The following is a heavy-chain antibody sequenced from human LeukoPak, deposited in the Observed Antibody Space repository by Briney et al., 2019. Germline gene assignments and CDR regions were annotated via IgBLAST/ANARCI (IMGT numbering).Heavy chain of an antibody. CDR2: INPSDGSI. D-gene: IGHD3-10*01. CDR1: GYTFSSYW. CDR3: ARVGNWFDP. Sequence: GASVKVSCKASGYTFSSYWIQWVRQASGQGLEWMGLINPSDGSIAYAHTFQGRVTMTRNTSISTAYMELSSLRSEDTAVYYCARVGNWFDPWGQGTLVTVSS. J-gene: IGHJ5*02. V-gene: IGHV1-46*01.